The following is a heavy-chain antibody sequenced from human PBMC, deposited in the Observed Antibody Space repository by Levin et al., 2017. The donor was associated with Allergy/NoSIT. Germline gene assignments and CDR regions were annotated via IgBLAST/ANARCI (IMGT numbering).Heavy chain of an antibody. CDR2: INPNSGGT. CDR3: ARGGTRYSSSFGEVSAFDI. D-gene: IGHD6-6*01. J-gene: IGHJ3*02. CDR1: GYTFTGYY. V-gene: IGHV1-2*04. Sequence: ASVKVSCKASGYTFTGYYMHWVRQAPGQGLEWMGWINPNSGGTNYAQKFQGWVTMTRDTSISTAYMELSRLRSDDTAVYYCARGGTRYSSSFGEVSAFDIWGQGTMVTVSS.